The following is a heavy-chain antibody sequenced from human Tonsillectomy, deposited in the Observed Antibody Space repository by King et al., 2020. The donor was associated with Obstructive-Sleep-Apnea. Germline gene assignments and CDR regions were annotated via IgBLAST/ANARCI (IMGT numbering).Heavy chain of an antibody. V-gene: IGHV4-59*08. CDR3: ARLGGFSSSWYGFDP. J-gene: IGHJ5*02. CDR2: IYYSGST. CDR1: GGSISSYY. Sequence: VQLQESGPGLVKPSETLSLTCTVSGGSISSYYWSWIRQPPGKGLEWIGFIYYSGSTNYNPSLKSRVTISVDTSKKSFSLKLTSVTAADTAVYYCARLGGFSSSWYGFDPWGQGTPVTVSA. D-gene: IGHD6-13*01.